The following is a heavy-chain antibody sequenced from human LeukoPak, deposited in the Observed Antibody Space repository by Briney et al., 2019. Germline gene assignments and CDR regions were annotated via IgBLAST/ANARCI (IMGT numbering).Heavy chain of an antibody. V-gene: IGHV4-39*07. Sequence: SETLSLTCTVSGGSISSSSYYWGWIRQPPGKGLEWIGSIYYSGSSYYNPSLKSRVTISVDTSKNQFSLKLSSVTAADTAVYYCAPRLRFGEFAYWGQGTLVTVSS. D-gene: IGHD3-10*01. J-gene: IGHJ4*02. CDR1: GGSISSSSYY. CDR3: APRLRFGEFAY. CDR2: IYYSGSS.